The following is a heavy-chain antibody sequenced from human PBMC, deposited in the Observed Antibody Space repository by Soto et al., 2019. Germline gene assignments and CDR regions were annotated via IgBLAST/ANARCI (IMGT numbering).Heavy chain of an antibody. D-gene: IGHD3-22*01. CDR2: IIPIFGTA. CDR3: ARGSHYYDRGFGAFDI. J-gene: IGHJ3*02. Sequence: ASVKVSCKASGGTFSSYAISWVRQAPGQGLEWMGGIIPIFGTANYAQKFQGRATITADESTSTAYMELSSLRSEDTAVYYCARGSHYYDRGFGAFDIWGQGTMVTVSS. V-gene: IGHV1-69*13. CDR1: GGTFSSYA.